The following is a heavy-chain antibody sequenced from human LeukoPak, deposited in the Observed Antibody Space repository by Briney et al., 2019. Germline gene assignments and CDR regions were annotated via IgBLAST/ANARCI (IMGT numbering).Heavy chain of an antibody. CDR1: GFTFGNYD. V-gene: IGHV4-39*01. CDR3: ARRRDGYKQYYFDY. D-gene: IGHD5-24*01. Sequence: GSLRLSCAASGFTFGNYDMSWVRQPPGKGLEWLGSIFYSGSTYYSPSLKSRVTISVDTSKNQFSLKLSSVTAADTAVYYCARRRDGYKQYYFDYWGQGTLVTVSS. J-gene: IGHJ4*02. CDR2: IFYSGST.